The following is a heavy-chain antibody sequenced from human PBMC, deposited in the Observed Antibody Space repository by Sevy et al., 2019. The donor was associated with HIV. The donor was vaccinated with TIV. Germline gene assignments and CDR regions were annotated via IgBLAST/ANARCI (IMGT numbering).Heavy chain of an antibody. CDR1: GFTFSDYY. CDR2: ISSSGSTI. D-gene: IGHD3-3*01. J-gene: IGHJ4*02. CDR3: ARNSVEDYDFWSGYYRGLYYFDY. Sequence: GGSLRLSCAASGFTFSDYYMSWIRQAPGKGLEWVSYISSSGSTIYYADSVKGRFTISRDNAKNSLNLQMNSLRAEDTAVYYCARNSVEDYDFWSGYYRGLYYFDYWGQGTLVTVSS. V-gene: IGHV3-11*01.